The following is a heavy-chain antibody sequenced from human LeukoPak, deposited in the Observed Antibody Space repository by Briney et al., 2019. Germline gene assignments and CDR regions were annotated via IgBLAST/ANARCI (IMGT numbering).Heavy chain of an antibody. V-gene: IGHV3-23*01. CDR2: ISASGGST. CDR3: AKEQGIAVSNWFDP. J-gene: IGHJ5*02. CDR1: GFTFTTYA. D-gene: IGHD6-19*01. Sequence: PGGSLRLSCAASGFTFTTYAMSWVRQAPGKGLEWVSSISASGGSTYSAGSVKGRFTISRDNSKNTLYLQMNSLRAEDTAVYYCAKEQGIAVSNWFDPWGQGTLVTVSS.